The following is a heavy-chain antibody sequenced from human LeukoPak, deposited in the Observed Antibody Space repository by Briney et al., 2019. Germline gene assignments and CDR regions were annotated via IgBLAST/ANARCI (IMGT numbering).Heavy chain of an antibody. CDR1: GGTFSSYA. J-gene: IGHJ6*02. D-gene: IGHD6-25*01. CDR3: ARDPQKLSAGYYYGMDV. CDR2: IIPIFGTA. V-gene: IGHV1-69*13. Sequence: ASVKVSCKASGGTFSSYAISWVRQAPGQGLEWMGGIIPIFGTANYAQKFQGRVTITADESTSTAYMELSSLRSGDTAVYYCARDPQKLSAGYYYGMDVWGQGTTVTVSS.